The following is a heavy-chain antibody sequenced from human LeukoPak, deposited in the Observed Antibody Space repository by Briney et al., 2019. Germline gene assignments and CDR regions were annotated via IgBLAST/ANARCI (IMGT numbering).Heavy chain of an antibody. CDR2: ISGSGGST. J-gene: IGHJ4*02. V-gene: IGHV3-23*01. CDR1: GFTFSSYA. Sequence: GGSLRLSCAASGFTFSSYAMSWVRQVPGKGLEWVSAISGSGGSTYYADSVKGRFTISRDNSKNTLYLQMNSLRAEDTAVYYCAKVCDLYYDILTGYYGGHQNSFDYWGQGTLVTVSS. D-gene: IGHD3-9*01. CDR3: AKVCDLYYDILTGYYGGHQNSFDY.